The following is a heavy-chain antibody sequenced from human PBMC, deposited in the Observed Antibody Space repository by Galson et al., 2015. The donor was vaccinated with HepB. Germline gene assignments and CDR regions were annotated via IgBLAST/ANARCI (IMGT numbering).Heavy chain of an antibody. J-gene: IGHJ4*02. CDR2: INPNSGGT. CDR3: ASSSGGIAAAGLDC. CDR1: GYTFTGYY. D-gene: IGHD6-13*01. V-gene: IGHV1-2*04. Sequence: SVKVSCKASGYTFTGYYMHWVRRAPGQGLEWMGWINPNSGGTNYAQKFQGWVTMTRDTSISTAYMELSRLRSDDTAVYYCASSSGGIAAAGLDCWGQGTLVTVSS.